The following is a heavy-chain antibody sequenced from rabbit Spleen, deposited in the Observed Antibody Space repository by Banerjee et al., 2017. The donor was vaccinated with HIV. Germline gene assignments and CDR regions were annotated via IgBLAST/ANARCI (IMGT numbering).Heavy chain of an antibody. CDR1: GVSLNDKDV. CDR3: VRDQAGYAGYGPWYFNL. Sequence: EQLEESGGGLVKPEGSLTLTCKASGVSLNDKDVMCWVRQAPGKGLQWIACIDAGTGGSAAYASWAIGRFTISRTSSTTVTLQMTSLTDADTATYFCVRDQAGYAGYGPWYFNLWGQGTLVTVS. J-gene: IGHJ4*01. CDR2: IDAGTGGSA. V-gene: IGHV1S45*01. D-gene: IGHD7-1*01.